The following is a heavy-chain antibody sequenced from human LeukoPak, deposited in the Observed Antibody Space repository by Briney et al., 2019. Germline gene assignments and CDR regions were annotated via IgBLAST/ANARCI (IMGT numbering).Heavy chain of an antibody. Sequence: PSETLSLTCTVSGGSISSYCWSWIRQPPGKGLEWIGYIYYSGSTNYNPSLKSRVTISVDTSKNQFSLKLSSVTAADTAVYYCARDGYSSSWQAFDYWGQGTLVTVSS. CDR1: GGSISSYC. V-gene: IGHV4-59*01. D-gene: IGHD6-13*01. CDR2: IYYSGST. J-gene: IGHJ4*02. CDR3: ARDGYSSSWQAFDY.